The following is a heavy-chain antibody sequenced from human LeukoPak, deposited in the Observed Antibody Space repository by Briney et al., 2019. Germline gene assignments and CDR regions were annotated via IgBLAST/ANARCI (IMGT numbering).Heavy chain of an antibody. CDR1: GFTFSSYV. Sequence: GRSLRLSCAASGFTFSSYVMHWVRQAPGKGLEWVAVIWEDGRRVYYADLGKGRFTISRDNSKSTMSLELNSLRAEDTAVYYCAKEVARGAGAYDVWGQGTTIIVSS. J-gene: IGHJ3*01. V-gene: IGHV3-33*06. CDR2: IWEDGRRV. CDR3: AKEVARGAGAYDV.